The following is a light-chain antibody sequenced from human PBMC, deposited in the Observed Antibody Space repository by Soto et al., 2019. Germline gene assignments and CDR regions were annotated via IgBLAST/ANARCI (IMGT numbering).Light chain of an antibody. J-gene: IGKJ1*01. V-gene: IGKV3-20*01. Sequence: EIVLTQSPGTLSLSPGERATLSCRASQSVSSSYLAWYHQKPGQAPRLLIYGASSRATGIPDRFSGSGSGTDFTLTISRLEPEDFAVYYCQHRRTFGQGTKVEIK. CDR2: GAS. CDR1: QSVSSSY. CDR3: QHRRT.